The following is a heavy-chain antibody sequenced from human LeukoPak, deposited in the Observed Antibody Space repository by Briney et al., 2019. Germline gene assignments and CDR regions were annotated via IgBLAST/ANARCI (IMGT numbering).Heavy chain of an antibody. Sequence: SETLSLTCTVPGGSISSGSYYWSWIRQPAGKGLEWFGRIYTSGSTNYNPSLKSRVTMSVDTSKNQFSLNLKSVTPEDTAVYYCARNLIPEQLVLNFWGQGTLVTVSS. J-gene: IGHJ4*02. D-gene: IGHD6-13*01. V-gene: IGHV4-61*02. CDR2: IYTSGST. CDR3: ARNLIPEQLVLNF. CDR1: GGSISSGSYY.